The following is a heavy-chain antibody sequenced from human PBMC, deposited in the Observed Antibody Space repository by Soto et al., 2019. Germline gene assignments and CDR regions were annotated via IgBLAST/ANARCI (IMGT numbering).Heavy chain of an antibody. J-gene: IGHJ5*02. Sequence: GGSLRLSCAASGFTFSDYYVSWIRQAPGKGLEWISHISDSATTMYYADSVKGRFTISRDNARKSLFLHMNSLRAEDTAVYYCARDNAFISSGLFNPWGQGTLVTVSS. CDR3: ARDNAFISSGLFNP. CDR2: ISDSATTM. D-gene: IGHD3-22*01. V-gene: IGHV3-11*01. CDR1: GFTFSDYY.